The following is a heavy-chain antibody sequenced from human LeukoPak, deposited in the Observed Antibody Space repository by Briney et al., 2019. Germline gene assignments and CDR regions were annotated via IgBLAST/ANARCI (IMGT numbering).Heavy chain of an antibody. CDR1: GFTFSSYG. CDR3: AKDRPLYSGSQHFDY. Sequence: PGGSLRLSCAASGFTFSSYGMHWVRQAPGKGLEWVAVISYDGSNIYYTDSVKGRFTISRDNSRTTLFLQMNSLRSEDTAVYYCAKDRPLYSGSQHFDYWGQGTLVTVSS. V-gene: IGHV3-30*18. CDR2: ISYDGSNI. J-gene: IGHJ4*02. D-gene: IGHD1-26*01.